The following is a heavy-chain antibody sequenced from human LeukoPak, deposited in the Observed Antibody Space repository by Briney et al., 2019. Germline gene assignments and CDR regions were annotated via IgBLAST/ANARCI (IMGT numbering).Heavy chain of an antibody. CDR3: ARDWGSIKVIADY. CDR2: ISAYSDNT. J-gene: IGHJ4*02. V-gene: IGHV1-18*01. CDR1: GYTFTNYG. D-gene: IGHD7-27*01. Sequence: ASVKVSCKASGYTFTNYGINWVRQAPGQGLEWMGWISAYSDNTNYAQKLQGRVAMTTDTSTSTAYMELRSLRSDDTALYFCARDWGSIKVIADYWGQGTLVTVSS.